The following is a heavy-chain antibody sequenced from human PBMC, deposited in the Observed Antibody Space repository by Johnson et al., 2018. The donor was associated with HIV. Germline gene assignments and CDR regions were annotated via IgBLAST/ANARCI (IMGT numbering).Heavy chain of an antibody. CDR2: ISGSGGST. J-gene: IGHJ3*02. Sequence: VQLVESGGGLVQPGRSLRLSCAASGFTFDDYAMHWVRQAPGKGLEWVSGISGSGGSTYYADSVKGRFTISRDNSKNTLYLQMNSLRAEDTALYYCAKDRHDYGDLDAFDIWGQGTMVTVSS. CDR1: GFTFDDYA. D-gene: IGHD4-17*01. V-gene: IGHV3-23*04. CDR3: AKDRHDYGDLDAFDI.